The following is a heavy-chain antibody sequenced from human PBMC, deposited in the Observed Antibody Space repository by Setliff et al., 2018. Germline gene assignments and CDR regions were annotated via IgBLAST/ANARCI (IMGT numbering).Heavy chain of an antibody. CDR1: GYTFTSYG. CDR2: ISAYSGNT. V-gene: IGHV1-8*03. J-gene: IGHJ6*03. CDR3: ARSGGGYDFWSGYLVSHYYYYYYMDV. Sequence: GASVKVSCKASGYTFTSYGISWVRQAPGQGLEWMGWISAYSGNTGYAQKFQGRVTITRNTSISTAYMELSSLRSEDTAVYYCARSGGGYDFWSGYLVSHYYYYYYMDVWGKGTTVTVSS. D-gene: IGHD3-3*01.